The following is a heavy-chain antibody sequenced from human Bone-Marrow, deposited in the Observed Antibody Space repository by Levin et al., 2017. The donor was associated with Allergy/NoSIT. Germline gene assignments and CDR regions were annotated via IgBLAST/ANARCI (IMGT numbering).Heavy chain of an antibody. CDR1: GFSFNRYA. CDR3: AKDRGHDTTGYVGMYYYGLGV. V-gene: IGHV3-23*01. Sequence: GESLKISCAAPGFSFNRYAMNWVRQAPGKGLEWVSTISGSGDSTYYADSMKGRFTISRDNAKNTLFLQMNSLRIEATAVYYCAKDRGHDTTGYVGMYYYGLGVWGPGTTVTVSS. CDR2: ISGSGDST. J-gene: IGHJ6*02. D-gene: IGHD3-22*01.